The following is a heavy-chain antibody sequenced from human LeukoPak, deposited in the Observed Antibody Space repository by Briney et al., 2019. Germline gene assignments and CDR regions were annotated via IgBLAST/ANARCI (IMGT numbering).Heavy chain of an antibody. Sequence: SEPLSLTCALYDGSFSGCYWRWIRRSPGRGLEWIGEINHSGSTKYNPSLRSRVNISVDTSRSQFSLKLTSVTAADAAVYFCARGIIRGSDMDVWGKGTTVTVSS. CDR2: INHSGST. V-gene: IGHV4-34*01. CDR1: DGSFSGCY. J-gene: IGHJ6*03. CDR3: ARGIIRGSDMDV. D-gene: IGHD3-3*01.